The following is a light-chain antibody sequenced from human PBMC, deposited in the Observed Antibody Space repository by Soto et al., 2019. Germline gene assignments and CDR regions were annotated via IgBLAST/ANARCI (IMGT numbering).Light chain of an antibody. V-gene: IGKV3-15*01. CDR1: QIVSSN. J-gene: IGKJ1*01. Sequence: EIVMTQSPATLSVSPGERATLSCRASQIVSSNLAWYQQRPGQAPRLLIYGASTRATGIPARFSGSGSGTEFTLTISSLQSEDFAVYYCQQYANWPPWTFGQGTKVEIK. CDR3: QQYANWPPWT. CDR2: GAS.